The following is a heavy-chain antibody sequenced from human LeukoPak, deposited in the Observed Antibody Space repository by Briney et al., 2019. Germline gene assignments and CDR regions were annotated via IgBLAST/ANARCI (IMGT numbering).Heavy chain of an antibody. CDR2: INGETT. CDR3: ANFTLG. Sequence: HPGGSLRLSCAASGFTFSIYAMSWVRQAPGKGLEWVSSINGETTFYADSVKGRSTISRDNSRDTLYLQMNSLRAEDTAVYFCANFTLGWGQGTLVTVSS. D-gene: IGHD3-10*01. CDR1: GFTFSIYA. V-gene: IGHV3-23*01. J-gene: IGHJ4*02.